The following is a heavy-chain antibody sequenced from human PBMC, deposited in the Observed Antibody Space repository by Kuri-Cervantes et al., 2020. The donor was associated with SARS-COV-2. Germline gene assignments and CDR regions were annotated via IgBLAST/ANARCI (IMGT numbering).Heavy chain of an antibody. D-gene: IGHD3/OR15-3a*01. CDR3: AKLALWTGDHNGKFDC. CDR2: ISSSGSYI. V-gene: IGHV3-21*01. J-gene: IGHJ4*02. CDR1: GFTFSTYS. Sequence: GESLKISCEASGFTFSTYSMNWVRQAPGKGLQWVASISSSGSYIHYADSVRGRFTISRDNAKDSVYLQMNSLRADDTVVYCCAKLALWTGDHNGKFDCWGQGTLVTVSS.